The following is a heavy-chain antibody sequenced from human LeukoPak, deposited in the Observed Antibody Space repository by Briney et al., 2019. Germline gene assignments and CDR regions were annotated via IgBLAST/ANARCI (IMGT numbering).Heavy chain of an antibody. CDR1: GFTVSSNY. CDR3: ARVVHPYDYESSGLTYDAFDI. Sequence: PGGSLRLSCAASGFTVSSNYMSWVRQAPGKGLEWVSVIYSGGSTYYADSVKGRFTISRDNSKNTLYLQMNSLRAEDTAVYYCARVVHPYDYESSGLTYDAFDIWGQGTMVTVSS. V-gene: IGHV3-53*01. D-gene: IGHD3-22*01. CDR2: IYSGGST. J-gene: IGHJ3*02.